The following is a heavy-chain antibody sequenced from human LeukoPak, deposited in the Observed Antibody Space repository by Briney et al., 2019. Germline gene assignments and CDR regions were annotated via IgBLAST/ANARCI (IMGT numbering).Heavy chain of an antibody. V-gene: IGHV3-49*04. D-gene: IGHD6-6*01. Sequence: GGSLRLSRTGSGFTFGDYAMSWVRQAPGKGLEWVGFIRVKVYGGTTEYGASVKGRFTISRDDSKSIGYLQMNSLKTEDTAVYYCTRQLELFYYYGMDVWGQGTTVTVSS. CDR1: GFTFGDYA. CDR2: IRVKVYGGTT. CDR3: TRQLELFYYYGMDV. J-gene: IGHJ6*02.